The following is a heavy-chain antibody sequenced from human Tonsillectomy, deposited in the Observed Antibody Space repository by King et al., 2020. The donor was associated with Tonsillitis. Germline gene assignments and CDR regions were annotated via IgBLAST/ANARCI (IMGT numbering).Heavy chain of an antibody. CDR1: GYTFTSYY. J-gene: IGHJ4*02. D-gene: IGHD2-2*02. CDR3: SSEQPAIPGRTVN. CDR2: INPSGGST. V-gene: IGHV1-46*01. Sequence: QLVQSGAEVKKPGASVKVSCKASGYTFTSYYMHWVRQAPGQGLEWMGVINPSGGSTSYAQKFQGRVTMTRDTSTSTVYMELSSLRSEDTAVYYCSSEQPAIPGRTVNWGQGTLVTVSS.